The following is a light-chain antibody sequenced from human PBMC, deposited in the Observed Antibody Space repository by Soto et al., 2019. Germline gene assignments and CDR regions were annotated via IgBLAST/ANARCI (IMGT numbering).Light chain of an antibody. CDR3: CSYSGDKSYV. V-gene: IGLV2-23*02. J-gene: IGLJ1*01. Sequence: QSALTQPASVSGSPGQSITISCTGTSSDVGNYNLVSWYQHHPGRAPKLVIYEVTRRPSGVSNRFSASKSGNTASLTISGLQADDEADYCCCSYSGDKSYVFGTGTKVTVL. CDR1: SSDVGNYNL. CDR2: EVT.